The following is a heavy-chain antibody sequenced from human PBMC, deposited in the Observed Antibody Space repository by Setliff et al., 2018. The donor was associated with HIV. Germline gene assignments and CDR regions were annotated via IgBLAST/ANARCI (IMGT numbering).Heavy chain of an antibody. CDR2: FDPEDDET. J-gene: IGHJ3*02. CDR3: ATSGGYDILTGPTPGVFDI. Sequence: ASVKVSCKVSGYSLTELSIHWVRQAPGDGLEWMGGFDPEDDETVYAEKFQGRVTMTEDTSTDTAYMALSSLRSEDTAMYYCATSGGYDILTGPTPGVFDIWGQGTMGTVSS. D-gene: IGHD3-9*01. CDR1: GYSLTELS. V-gene: IGHV1-24*01.